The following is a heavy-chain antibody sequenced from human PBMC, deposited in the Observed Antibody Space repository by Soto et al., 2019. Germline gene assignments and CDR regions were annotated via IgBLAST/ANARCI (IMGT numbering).Heavy chain of an antibody. CDR2: SSTHNGNT. Sequence: QVQLVQSGAEVKKPGASVKVSCEASGYIFTSYGINWVRQAPGQGLEWMGWSSTHNGNTNYAQKVQGRVTMTTDTSTSTAYMDLRSLRSDDTAVYYCAGGDWDGSGAHHWGQGTLVTVSS. V-gene: IGHV1-18*01. D-gene: IGHD3-10*01. CDR1: GYIFTSYG. J-gene: IGHJ4*02. CDR3: AGGDWDGSGAHH.